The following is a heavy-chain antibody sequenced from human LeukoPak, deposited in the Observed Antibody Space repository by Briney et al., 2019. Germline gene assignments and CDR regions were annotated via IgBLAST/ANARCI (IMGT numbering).Heavy chain of an antibody. CDR1: GFTFSSYG. CDR2: ISYDGSNK. CDR3: ATSRENNFDY. D-gene: IGHD1-26*01. Sequence: GRSLRLSCAASGFTFSSYGMHWVRQAPGKGLEWVAVISYDGSNKYYADSVKGRFTISRDNSKNTLYLQMNSLRAEDTAVYYCATSRENNFDYWGQGTLVTVSS. J-gene: IGHJ4*02. V-gene: IGHV3-30*03.